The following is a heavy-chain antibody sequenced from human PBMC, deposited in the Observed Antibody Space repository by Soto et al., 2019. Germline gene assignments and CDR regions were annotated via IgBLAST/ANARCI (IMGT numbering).Heavy chain of an antibody. CDR2: IIPIFGTA. D-gene: IGHD5-12*01. V-gene: IGHV1-69*12. CDR1: GGTFSSYA. CDR3: ARASEMATITVYYYGMDV. J-gene: IGHJ6*02. Sequence: QVQLVQSGAEVKKPGSSVKVSCKASGGTFSSYAISWVRQAPGQGLACMGGIIPIFGTANYAQKFQGRVTITADESTSTAYMELSSLRSEDTAVYYCARASEMATITVYYYGMDVWGQGTTVTVSS.